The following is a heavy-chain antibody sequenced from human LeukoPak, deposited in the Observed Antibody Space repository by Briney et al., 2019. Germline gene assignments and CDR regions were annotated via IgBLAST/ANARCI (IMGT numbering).Heavy chain of an antibody. J-gene: IGHJ4*02. D-gene: IGHD4-11*01. CDR3: AKDAVTVATPYFDF. CDR1: GFTFTGYY. CDR2: INLNSGGT. V-gene: IGHV1-2*02. Sequence: ASVKVSCKTSGFTFTGYYVHWVRQAPGQGLEWMGWINLNSGGTTYAQNFQGRVTMTRDTSISTAYMELSRLRSDDTAVYFCAKDAVTVATPYFDFWGQGTLVTVSS.